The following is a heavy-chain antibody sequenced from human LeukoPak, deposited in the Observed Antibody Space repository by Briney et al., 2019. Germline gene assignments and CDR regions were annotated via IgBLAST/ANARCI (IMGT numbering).Heavy chain of an antibody. CDR2: ISGSGGST. J-gene: IGHJ6*02. CDR3: AKDQGGDILTGYYTYYYYGMDV. CDR1: GFTFSSYA. V-gene: IGHV3-23*01. D-gene: IGHD3-9*01. Sequence: GGSLRLSCAASGFTFSSYAMGWVRQAPGKGLEWVSAISGSGGSTYYADSVKGRFTISRDNSKNTLYLQMNSLRAEDTAVYYCAKDQGGDILTGYYTYYYYGMDVWGQGTTVTVSS.